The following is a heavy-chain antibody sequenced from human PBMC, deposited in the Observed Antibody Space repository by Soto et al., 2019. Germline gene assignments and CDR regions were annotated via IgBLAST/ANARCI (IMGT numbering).Heavy chain of an antibody. J-gene: IGHJ6*02. Sequence: ASVKVSCKASGYTFTSYAMHWVRQAPGQGLEWMGWINAGNGNTKYSQKFQGRVTITRDTSASTAYMELSSLRSEDTAVYYCARVYPVLSSDYYYGMDVWGQGTTVTVSS. CDR1: GYTFTSYA. V-gene: IGHV1-3*01. CDR3: ARVYPVLSSDYYYGMDV. D-gene: IGHD3-16*02. CDR2: INAGNGNT.